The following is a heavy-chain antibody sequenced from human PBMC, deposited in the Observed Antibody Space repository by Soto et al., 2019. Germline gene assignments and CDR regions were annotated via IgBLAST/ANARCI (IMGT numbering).Heavy chain of an antibody. D-gene: IGHD6-6*01. Sequence: GGSLRLSCAASGFTFDDYAMHWVRQAPGKGLEWVSGISWNSGSIGYADSVKGRFTISRDNAKNSLYLQMNSLRAEDTALYYCAKPGSTSSYSSSPYFDYWGQGT. V-gene: IGHV3-9*01. CDR2: ISWNSGSI. CDR3: AKPGSTSSYSSSPYFDY. CDR1: GFTFDDYA. J-gene: IGHJ4*02.